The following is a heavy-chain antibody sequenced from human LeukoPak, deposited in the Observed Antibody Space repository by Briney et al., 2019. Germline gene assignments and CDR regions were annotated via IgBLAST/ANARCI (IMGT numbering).Heavy chain of an antibody. J-gene: IGHJ4*02. CDR2: IDNDGSYI. CDR1: GFTFSSYT. D-gene: IGHD5-12*01. CDR3: ATKYSAGWLFDY. V-gene: IGHV3-21*01. Sequence: GGSLRLSCAASGFTFSSYTMNWVRQAPGKGLDWVSSIDNDGSYIYYADSVKGRFTLSRDNAENSVHLQMISLRAEDTAVYYCATKYSAGWLFDYWGQGTLVTVSS.